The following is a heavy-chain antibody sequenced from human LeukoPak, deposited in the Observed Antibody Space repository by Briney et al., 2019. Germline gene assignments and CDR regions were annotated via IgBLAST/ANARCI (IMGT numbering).Heavy chain of an antibody. CDR1: GGSVRRGNYY. Sequence: SETLSLTCTVSGGSVRRGNYYWTWIRQPAGSGLEWIGRIYTSGTTDYNPSLRTRVTISVDASRNQFSLNLSSVTAADTAVYYCARIGERVANDYVWGRIDDFDYWGQGTLVTVSS. D-gene: IGHD3-16*01. CDR2: IYTSGTT. CDR3: ARIGERVANDYVWGRIDDFDY. J-gene: IGHJ4*02. V-gene: IGHV4-61*02.